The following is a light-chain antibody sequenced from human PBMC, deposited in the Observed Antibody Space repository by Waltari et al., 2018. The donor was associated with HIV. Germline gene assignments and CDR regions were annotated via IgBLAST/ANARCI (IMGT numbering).Light chain of an antibody. J-gene: IGKJ4*01. V-gene: IGKV1-9*01. Sequence: DIQLTQSPSILSASVGDRGTITCRTSQGISSYLAWYQQKPGKAPKLLIYAASTLPSGVPSRFSGSGSGTEFTLTISSLQPEDFATYYCQQLESYTQISFGGGTKVGIK. CDR1: QGISSY. CDR2: AAS. CDR3: QQLESYTQIS.